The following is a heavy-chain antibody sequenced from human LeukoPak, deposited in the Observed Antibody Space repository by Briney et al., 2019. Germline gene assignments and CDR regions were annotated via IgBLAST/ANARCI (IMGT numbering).Heavy chain of an antibody. CDR3: ARLRGTYLYYFDY. V-gene: IGHV5-51*01. Sequence: GESLKISCKGSGYSFTSFWIGWVRQRPGKGLELMGIIYPGDSDTRYSPSFQGQVTISADKSISTAYLQWSSLRASDTAMYYCARLRGTYLYYFDYWGQGTLVTVSS. CDR2: IYPGDSDT. CDR1: GYSFTSFW. D-gene: IGHD2-21*01. J-gene: IGHJ4*02.